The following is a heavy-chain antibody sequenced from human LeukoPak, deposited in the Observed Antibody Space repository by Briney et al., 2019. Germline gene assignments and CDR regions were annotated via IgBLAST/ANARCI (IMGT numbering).Heavy chain of an antibody. V-gene: IGHV1-69*05. CDR3: AVAATPYYYYFDY. CDR2: IIPIFGTA. D-gene: IGHD2-15*01. CDR1: GGTFSSYA. Sequence: SVKVSCKASGGTFSSYAISWVRQAPGQGLEWMGGIIPIFGTANYAQKFQGRVTITTDESTSTAYMELSSLRSEDTAVYYCAVAATPYYYYFDYWGQGTLVTVSS. J-gene: IGHJ4*02.